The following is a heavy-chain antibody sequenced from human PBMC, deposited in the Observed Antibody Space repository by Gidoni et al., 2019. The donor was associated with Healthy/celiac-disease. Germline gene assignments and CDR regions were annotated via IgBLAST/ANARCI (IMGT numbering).Heavy chain of an antibody. CDR2: ISYDGSNK. J-gene: IGHJ4*02. V-gene: IGHV3-30*04. CDR3: ARGGIAVGEGYFDY. D-gene: IGHD6-19*01. CDR1: GFTFSSYA. Sequence: QVQLVESGGGVVQPGRSLRLSCAASGFTFSSYAMHWVRQAPGKGLEWVAVISYDGSNKYYADSVKGRFTISRDNSKNTLYLQMNSLRAEDTAVYYCARGGIAVGEGYFDYWGQGTLVTVSS.